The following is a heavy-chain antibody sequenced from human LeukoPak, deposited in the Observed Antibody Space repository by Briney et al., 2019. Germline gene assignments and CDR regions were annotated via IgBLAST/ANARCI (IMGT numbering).Heavy chain of an antibody. D-gene: IGHD2-2*01. CDR2: INHSGST. CDR3: ARGRGCGSTSCYYLDY. J-gene: IGHJ4*02. Sequence: SETLSLTCAVYGGSFSGYYWSWIRQPPGKGLEWIGEINHSGSTNYNPSLKSRVTISVDTSKNQFSLKLSSVTAADTAVYYCARGRGCGSTSCYYLDYWGQGTLVTVSS. CDR1: GGSFSGYY. V-gene: IGHV4-34*01.